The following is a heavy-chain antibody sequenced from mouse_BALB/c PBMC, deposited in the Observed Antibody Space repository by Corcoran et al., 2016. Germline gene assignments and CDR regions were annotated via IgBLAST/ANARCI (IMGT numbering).Heavy chain of an antibody. CDR3: AREPRAMDY. CDR2: INTYTGEP. Sequence: QIQLVQSGPELKKPGETVKISCKTSGYTFTNYGMNWVKQAPGKGLKWMGWINTYTGEPTYADDFKGRFAFSLETSASIAYLQINNLKNEDTATYFCAREPRAMDYWGQGTSVTVSS. J-gene: IGHJ4*01. V-gene: IGHV9-3-1*01. CDR1: GYTFTNYG.